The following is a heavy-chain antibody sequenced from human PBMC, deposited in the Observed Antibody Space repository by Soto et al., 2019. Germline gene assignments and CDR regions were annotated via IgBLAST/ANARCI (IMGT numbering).Heavy chain of an antibody. CDR3: ARDRVWRRMRVYGRDV. CDR1: GFRFGDYA. Sequence: QVQLVESGGGVVQSGRSLRLSCVTSGFRFGDYAMHWVRQAPGKGLEWVAVISYDGRHTYYADSVMGRFTISRDNSRNTLSLQSKRLRDDTAVYYCARDRVWRRMRVYGRDVWGRGNRVTVSS. J-gene: IGHJ6*02. CDR2: ISYDGRHT. V-gene: IGHV3-30*03. D-gene: IGHD2-21*01.